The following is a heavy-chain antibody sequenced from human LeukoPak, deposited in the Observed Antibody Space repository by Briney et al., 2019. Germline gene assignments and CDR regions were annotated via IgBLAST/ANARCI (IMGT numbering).Heavy chain of an antibody. CDR3: ASPWGRWFGELIWYFDL. Sequence: GAPVKVSCKASGYTFTAYYIHWVRQAPGQGLEWMGWINPNSGGTNYAQRFQGRVTMTRDTSITTAYMELSWLRSDDTAVYYCASPWGRWFGELIWYFDLWGRGTLVTVSS. CDR2: INPNSGGT. V-gene: IGHV1-2*02. J-gene: IGHJ2*01. D-gene: IGHD3-10*01. CDR1: GYTFTAYY.